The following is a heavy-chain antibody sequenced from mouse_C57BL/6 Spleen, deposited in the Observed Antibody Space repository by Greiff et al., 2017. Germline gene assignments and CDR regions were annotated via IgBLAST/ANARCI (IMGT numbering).Heavy chain of an antibody. V-gene: IGHV7-1*01. J-gene: IGHJ4*01. Sequence: EVQVVESGGGLVQSGRSLRLSCATSGFTFSDFYMEWVRQAPGKGLEWIAASRNKANDYTTEYSASVKGRFIVSRDTSQSILYLQMNALRAEDTAIYYCARDAPYYMGAMDYWGQGTSVTVSS. CDR1: GFTFSDFY. D-gene: IGHD2-12*01. CDR2: SRNKANDYTT. CDR3: ARDAPYYMGAMDY.